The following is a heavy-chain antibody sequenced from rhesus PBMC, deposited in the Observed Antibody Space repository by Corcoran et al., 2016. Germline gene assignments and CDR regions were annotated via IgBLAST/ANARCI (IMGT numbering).Heavy chain of an antibody. CDR2: INGNRRST. Sequence: QVQLQESGPGLVKPSETLSLTCTVSGASISSNWWSWIRQPQGKALEWSGEINGNRRSTNYHPSLKSRVTISTDAPKNHFSLTLSSVTAADPAVYYCARDMAAGPLDSWGQGVVVTVSS. CDR1: GASISSNW. J-gene: IGHJ6*01. CDR3: ARDMAAGPLDS. V-gene: IGHV4-80*01. D-gene: IGHD6-13*01.